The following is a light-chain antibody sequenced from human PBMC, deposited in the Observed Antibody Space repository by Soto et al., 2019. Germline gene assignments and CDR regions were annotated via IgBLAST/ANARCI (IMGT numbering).Light chain of an antibody. CDR3: QQYGSSPPSYT. CDR1: QSVSSSD. CDR2: GAS. V-gene: IGKV3-20*01. J-gene: IGKJ2*01. Sequence: EIVLPQSPGTLSSSPGESATLSCRATQSVSSSDLAWYQQKPGQAPRLLIYGASSRATGIPDRFSGSGSGPDFSLTSSRLEPEDFAVYYCQQYGSSPPSYTFGQVTKVEIK.